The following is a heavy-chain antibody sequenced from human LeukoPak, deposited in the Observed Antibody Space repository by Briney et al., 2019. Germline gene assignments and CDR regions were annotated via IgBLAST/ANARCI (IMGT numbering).Heavy chain of an antibody. CDR3: ASDRLEAVTDDDYFDY. CDR1: GFTFSSYS. Sequence: GGSLRLSCAASGFTFSSYSMNWVRQAPGKGPEWVALIWYDGSNKYYGDSVKGRFTISRDNSKNTVYLQMNSLRAEDTGVYYCASDRLEAVTDDDYFDYWGQGTLVTVSS. D-gene: IGHD2-21*02. V-gene: IGHV3-33*08. CDR2: IWYDGSNK. J-gene: IGHJ4*02.